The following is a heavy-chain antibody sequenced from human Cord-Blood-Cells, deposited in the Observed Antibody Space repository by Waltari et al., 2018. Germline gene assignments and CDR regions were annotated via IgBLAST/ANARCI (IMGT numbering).Heavy chain of an antibody. V-gene: IGHV4-34*01. CDR3: ASGFLEWLTNPPLDY. D-gene: IGHD3-3*01. CDR1: GGSFSGYY. J-gene: IGHJ4*02. Sequence: QVQLQQWGAGLLKPSETLSLTCAVYGGSFSGYYWSWTRQPPGKGLEWIGEINHSGSTNYNPSLKSRVTISVDTSKNQFSLKLSSVTAADTAVYYCASGFLEWLTNPPLDYWGQGTLVTVSS. CDR2: INHSGST.